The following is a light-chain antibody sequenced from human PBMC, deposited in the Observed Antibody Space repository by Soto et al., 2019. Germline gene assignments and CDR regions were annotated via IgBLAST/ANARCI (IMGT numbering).Light chain of an antibody. Sequence: QSVLTQSSSASSFLGSSVKLTCTLSSGHSTYIIAWHQQQPGKAPRYLMKLEGSGSYNKGSGVPDRLAGSRSRADRYLAISTLQFGDEADYYCETWDRNTHGVFGGRTQLTVL. CDR3: ETWDRNTHGV. CDR1: SGHSTYI. V-gene: IGLV4-60*02. CDR2: LEGSGSY. J-gene: IGLJ3*02.